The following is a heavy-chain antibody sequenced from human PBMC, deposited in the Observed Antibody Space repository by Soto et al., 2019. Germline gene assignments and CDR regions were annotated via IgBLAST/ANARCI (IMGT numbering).Heavy chain of an antibody. J-gene: IGHJ4*02. CDR3: ARRRHYYDSSGYYFDY. V-gene: IGHV1-69*06. D-gene: IGHD3-22*01. CDR1: GGTFISYA. Sequence: SVKVSCKASGGTFISYAISWVRQAPGQGLEWMGGIIPIFGTANYAQKFQGRVTITADKSTSTAYMELSSLRSEDTAVYYCARRRHYYDSSGYYFDYWGQGTLVTVSS. CDR2: IIPIFGTA.